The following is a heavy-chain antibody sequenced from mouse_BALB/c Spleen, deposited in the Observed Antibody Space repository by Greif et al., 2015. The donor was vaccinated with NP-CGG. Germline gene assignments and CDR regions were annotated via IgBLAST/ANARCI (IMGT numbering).Heavy chain of an antibody. V-gene: IGHV1-80*01. CDR1: GYAFSSYW. D-gene: IGHD2-4*01. Sequence: QVQLQQSGAELVRPGSSVKISCMASGYAFSSYWMNWVKQRPGQGLEWIGQIYPGDGDTNYNGKFKGKATLTADKSSSTAYMHISNRTTEDSAVYFCARYDDDYYTMDYWGQGTSVTVSS. CDR3: ARYDDDYYTMDY. CDR2: IYPGDGDT. J-gene: IGHJ4*01.